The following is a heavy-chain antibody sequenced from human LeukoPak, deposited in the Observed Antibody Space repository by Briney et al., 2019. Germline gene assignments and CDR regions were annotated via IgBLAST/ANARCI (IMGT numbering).Heavy chain of an antibody. D-gene: IGHD2-2*01. CDR2: INSDGSSS. V-gene: IGHV3-74*01. CDR3: ARRVVVPAAPYYFDY. J-gene: IGHJ4*02. CDR1: GFIFSSYW. Sequence: GGSLRLSCAASGFIFSSYWMHWVRQAPGKGLVWVSRINSDGSSSSYADSVKGRFTISRDNAKNTLYLQMNSLRAEDTAVYYCARRVVVPAAPYYFDYWGQGTLVTVSS.